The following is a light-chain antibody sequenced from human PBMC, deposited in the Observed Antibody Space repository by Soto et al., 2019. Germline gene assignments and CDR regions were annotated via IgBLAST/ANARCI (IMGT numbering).Light chain of an antibody. J-gene: IGKJ4*01. CDR2: SAS. CDR3: QRTYNAPLT. V-gene: IGKV1-27*01. CDR1: QNIVTY. Sequence: DIQMTQSPSSLSAAVGDRVTITCRASQNIVTYLNWYRQKPGKVPKLLIYSASNLQSGVPSRFSGSGSGTDFTLTISSLQPEHVATYYGQRTYNAPLTFGGGTKVDIK.